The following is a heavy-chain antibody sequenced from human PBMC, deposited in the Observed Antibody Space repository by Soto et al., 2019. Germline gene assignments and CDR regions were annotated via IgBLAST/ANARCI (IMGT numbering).Heavy chain of an antibody. CDR1: GFSLTQYW. J-gene: IGHJ4*02. Sequence: EVQLVESGGGLVQSGGSLRLSCIASGFSLTQYWMSWVRQTPRKGLEWVAKINEDGTKRDYMESVEGRFTISRDNAKNSVSLQVNSLRADDTAVYFCTRLDGRCSGGSCFFDSWGQGALITVSS. CDR2: INEDGTKR. V-gene: IGHV3-7*01. D-gene: IGHD2-15*01. CDR3: TRLDGRCSGGSCFFDS.